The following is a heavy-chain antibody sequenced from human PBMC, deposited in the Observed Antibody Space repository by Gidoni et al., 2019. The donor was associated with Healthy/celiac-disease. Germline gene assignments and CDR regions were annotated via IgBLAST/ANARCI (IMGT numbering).Heavy chain of an antibody. Sequence: EVQLVESGGGLVQPGGSLRLSCASSGFTFSSYSMNWVRQAPGKGLEWVSYISSSSSTIYYADSVKGRFTISRDNAKNSLYLQMNSLRAEDTAVYYCARDSPEGSYLMDFDYWGQGTLVTVSS. D-gene: IGHD3-10*01. CDR3: ARDSPEGSYLMDFDY. CDR1: GFTFSSYS. V-gene: IGHV3-48*01. CDR2: ISSSSSTI. J-gene: IGHJ4*02.